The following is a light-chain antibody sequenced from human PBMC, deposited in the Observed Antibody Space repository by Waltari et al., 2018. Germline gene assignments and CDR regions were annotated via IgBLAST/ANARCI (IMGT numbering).Light chain of an antibody. CDR3: QARDSDTVV. Sequence: SFDLTQPPSVSVSPGQTATIPCSGDTLGDKFVSWYRQTSGQSPVLIMFEDNKRRSGGPERISGSRSGSTATLTVSETQAIDEADFYCQARDSDTVVFGGGTKLTVL. J-gene: IGLJ3*02. CDR1: TLGDKF. V-gene: IGLV3-1*01. CDR2: EDN.